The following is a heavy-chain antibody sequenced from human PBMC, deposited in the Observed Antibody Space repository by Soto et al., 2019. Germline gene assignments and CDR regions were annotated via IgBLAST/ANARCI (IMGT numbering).Heavy chain of an antibody. Sequence: QVQLVESGGGVVQPGRSLRLSCAASGFTFSSYGMHWVRQAPGKGLEWVAVISYDGSNKYYADSVKGRFTISRDNSKNTLYLQLNSRRAEDMAVYYCAKSLRVWGQGTLVTVSS. J-gene: IGHJ4*02. CDR3: AKSLRV. V-gene: IGHV3-30*18. CDR1: GFTFSSYG. CDR2: ISYDGSNK.